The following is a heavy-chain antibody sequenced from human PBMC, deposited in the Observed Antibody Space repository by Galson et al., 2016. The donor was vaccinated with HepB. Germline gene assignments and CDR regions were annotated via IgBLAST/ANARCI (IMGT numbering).Heavy chain of an antibody. D-gene: IGHD1/OR15-1a*01. J-gene: IGHJ4*02. V-gene: IGHV3-66*02. CDR3: ATHPEHPHGSS. CDR2: IYSGGST. Sequence: SLRLSCAASTFTFSDYSMNWVRQAPGKGLEWVSVIYSGGSTFYADSVKGRFTISRDNSKNTLYLQMNSLRSEDTAVYYCATHPEHPHGSSGGQGTLVTVSS. CDR1: TFTFSDYS.